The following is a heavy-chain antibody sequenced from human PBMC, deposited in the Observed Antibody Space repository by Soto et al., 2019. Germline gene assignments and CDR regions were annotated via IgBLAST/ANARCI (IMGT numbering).Heavy chain of an antibody. V-gene: IGHV3-30-3*01. CDR2: ISYDGTNK. CDR3: ARDPKTSGGQHWAFNYFDS. CDR1: GFSFSISP. D-gene: IGHD7-27*01. J-gene: IGHJ4*02. Sequence: GGSLRLSCAAPGFSFSISPMHWVRQAPGKGPEWVALISYDGTNKFYADSVKGRFTISRDTSKSTLYLQVDSLRPEDAAVYYCARDPKTSGGQHWAFNYFDSWGQGTLVTVSS.